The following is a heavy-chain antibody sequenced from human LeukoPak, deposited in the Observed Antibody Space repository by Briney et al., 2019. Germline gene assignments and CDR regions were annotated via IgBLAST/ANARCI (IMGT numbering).Heavy chain of an antibody. CDR3: ARDSVYYYPEN. Sequence: ASVKVSCKTSGYTFTGYDTHWVRQAPGQGLECMGGIIPIFGTANYAQKFQGRVTITADESTSTAFMELSSLRSEDTAVYYCARDSVYYYPENWGQGTLVTVSS. D-gene: IGHD3-10*01. CDR2: IIPIFGTA. J-gene: IGHJ4*02. V-gene: IGHV1-69*13. CDR1: GYTFTGYD.